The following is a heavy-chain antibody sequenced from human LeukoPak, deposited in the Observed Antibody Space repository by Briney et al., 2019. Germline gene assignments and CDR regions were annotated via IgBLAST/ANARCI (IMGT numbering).Heavy chain of an antibody. CDR3: ASAVFLYGDSSYDPTEYFQH. CDR1: GGSTSSFN. CDR2: IYTIGGT. D-gene: IGHD4-17*01. J-gene: IGHJ1*01. Sequence: SETLSLTFTVLGGSTSSFNWSWIRPSAQGGVERIGRIYTIGGTNYNPSPKRRVTMSVDTSKNKISLKLSSVTAADTAVYYCASAVFLYGDSSYDPTEYFQHWGQGTLVTVSS. V-gene: IGHV4-4*07.